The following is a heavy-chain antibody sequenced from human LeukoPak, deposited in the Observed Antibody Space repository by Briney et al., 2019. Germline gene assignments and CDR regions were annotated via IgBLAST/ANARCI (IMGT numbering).Heavy chain of an antibody. V-gene: IGHV4-39*01. CDR3: AGQIRYTYDPNWFHP. D-gene: IGHD5-12*01. Sequence: PSETLSLTCSVSGDSIAATSYYWAWIRQPPGKGLEWIGSIYYGGNINYDPSLQSRVTISIDTSKNQFSLSLTSVTAADTAVYFCAGQIRYTYDPNWFHPWGQGTLVTVSS. CDR1: GDSIAATSYY. J-gene: IGHJ5*02. CDR2: IYYGGNI.